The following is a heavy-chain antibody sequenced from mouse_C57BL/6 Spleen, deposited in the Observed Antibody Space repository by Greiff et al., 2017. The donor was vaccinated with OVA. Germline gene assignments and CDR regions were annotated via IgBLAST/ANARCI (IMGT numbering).Heavy chain of an antibody. Sequence: EVQLVESEGGLVQPGSSMKLSCTASGFTFSDYYMAWVRQVPEKGLEWVANINYDGSSTYYLDSLKSRFIISRDNAKNILYLQMSSLKSEATATYDCARDRAGYYGYFDYWGQGTTLTVSS. J-gene: IGHJ2*01. CDR2: INYDGSST. D-gene: IGHD1-1*01. CDR3: ARDRAGYYGYFDY. CDR1: GFTFSDYY. V-gene: IGHV5-16*01.